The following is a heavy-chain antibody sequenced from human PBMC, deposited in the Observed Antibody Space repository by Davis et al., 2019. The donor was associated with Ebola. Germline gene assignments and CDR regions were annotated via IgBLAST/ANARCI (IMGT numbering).Heavy chain of an antibody. Sequence: SETLSLTCTVSGGSITGNFWTWIRQPTGKRLEWIGYIHHTGNTKSSPSLKSRVTISVDTSKNQFSLKLSSVTAADTAVYYCARLELVYGLDYWGQGTLVTVSS. CDR3: ARLELVYGLDY. D-gene: IGHD1-14*01. J-gene: IGHJ4*02. CDR2: IHHTGNT. V-gene: IGHV4-59*08. CDR1: GGSITGNF.